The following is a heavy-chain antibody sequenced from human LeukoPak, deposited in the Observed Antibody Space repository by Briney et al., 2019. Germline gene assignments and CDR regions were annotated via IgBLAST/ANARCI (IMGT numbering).Heavy chain of an antibody. J-gene: IGHJ4*02. CDR2: INHSGST. Sequence: SETLSLTCAVYGGSFSGYYWRWIRQPPGKGLEWIGEINHSGSTNYNPSLKSRVTISVDTSKNQFSLKLSSVTAADTAVYYCARGGHYSSATWLDYWGQGTLVTVSS. V-gene: IGHV4-34*01. CDR3: ARGGHYSSATWLDY. D-gene: IGHD1-26*01. CDR1: GGSFSGYY.